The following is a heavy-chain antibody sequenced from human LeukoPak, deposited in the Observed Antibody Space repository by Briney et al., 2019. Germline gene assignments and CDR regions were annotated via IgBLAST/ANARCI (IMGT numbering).Heavy chain of an antibody. Sequence: GGSLRLSCAASGFTFDDYAMHWVRQAPGKGLEWVSGISWNSGSIGYADSVKGRFTISRDNAKNSLYLQMNSLRAEDTALYYCAKDITYDSSPSGALFAFDIWGQGTMVTVSS. D-gene: IGHD3-22*01. CDR3: AKDITYDSSPSGALFAFDI. CDR1: GFTFDDYA. CDR2: ISWNSGSI. V-gene: IGHV3-9*01. J-gene: IGHJ3*02.